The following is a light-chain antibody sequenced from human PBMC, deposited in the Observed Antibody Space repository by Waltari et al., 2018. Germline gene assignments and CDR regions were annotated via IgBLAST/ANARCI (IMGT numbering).Light chain of an antibody. CDR3: GTWDASLSAWV. J-gene: IGLJ3*02. V-gene: IGLV1-47*01. Sequence: QSVLTQPPSASGTPGQRVTISCSGSPSNLGNNSVYWYQQVPGTAPKLLIYRSNQRPSGVPDRFSGSKSGTSASLAISGLRSEDEADYYCGTWDASLSAWVFGGGTKLTVL. CDR2: RSN. CDR1: PSNLGNNS.